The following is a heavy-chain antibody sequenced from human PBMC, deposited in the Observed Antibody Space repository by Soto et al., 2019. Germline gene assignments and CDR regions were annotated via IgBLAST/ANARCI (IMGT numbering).Heavy chain of an antibody. CDR2: IIPIFGTA. CDR3: ARSFTMVLEVATGYYYGMDF. Sequence: ASVKITCKASGGNFRSYAISWVRQAPGQGLEWMGGIIPIFGTANCAQKFQGRVTRTADKSWSTAHMELSSLTSHDTHVYYWARSFTMVLEVATGYYYGMDFWCQGTTVTVAS. V-gene: IGHV1-69*06. J-gene: IGHJ6*02. CDR1: GGNFRSYA. D-gene: IGHD3-10*01.